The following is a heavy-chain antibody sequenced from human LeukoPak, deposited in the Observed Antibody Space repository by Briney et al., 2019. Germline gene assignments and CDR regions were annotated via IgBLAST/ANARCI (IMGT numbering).Heavy chain of an antibody. Sequence: PGGSLRLSCTASGFTFSSCGMTWVRQAPGKGLEWVSVISGSGDNTYYADSVKGRFTISRDNSKNTLYLQMNSLRAEDTAVYYCAKNPEWLLVDNWFDPWGQGTLVTVSS. D-gene: IGHD3-3*01. CDR3: AKNPEWLLVDNWFDP. CDR1: GFTFSSCG. CDR2: ISGSGDNT. J-gene: IGHJ5*02. V-gene: IGHV3-23*01.